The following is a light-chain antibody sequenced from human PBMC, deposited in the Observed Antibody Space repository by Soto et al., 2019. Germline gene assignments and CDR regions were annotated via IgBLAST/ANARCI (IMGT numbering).Light chain of an antibody. J-gene: IGKJ4*01. CDR1: QSVTSSY. CDR3: QQYGNSPLT. V-gene: IGKV3-20*01. Sequence: EMVLTQSPGTLSLSPGERATLSCRASQSVTSSYLAWYQQKPGQAPRLLISGASSRATGIPDRFGGSGSGTDFTLTISRLEPEDFAVYYCQQYGNSPLTFGGGTKVELK. CDR2: GAS.